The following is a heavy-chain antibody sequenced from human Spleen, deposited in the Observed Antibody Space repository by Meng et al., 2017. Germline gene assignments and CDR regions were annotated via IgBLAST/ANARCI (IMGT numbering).Heavy chain of an antibody. CDR3: ARAMQEWLVRIDD. CDR2: ISSNGNTI. CDR1: GFTFSGYE. D-gene: IGHD6-19*01. Sequence: GGSLRLSCAASGFTFSGYEMNWVRQAPGKGLEGVSYISSNGNTIYYADSVKGRFTIARDNAKNSLYLQMNSLRAEDTAVYYCARAMQEWLVRIDDWGQGTLVTVSS. V-gene: IGHV3-48*03. J-gene: IGHJ4*02.